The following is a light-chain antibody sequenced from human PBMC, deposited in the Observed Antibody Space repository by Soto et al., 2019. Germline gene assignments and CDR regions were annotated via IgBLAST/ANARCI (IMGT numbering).Light chain of an antibody. CDR2: DAS. J-gene: IGKJ4*01. CDR1: QSVSSY. Sequence: EIELTQSPATLSLSPGARATLSCRASQSVSSYLAWYQQKHGQAPRLLIYDASNRATGIPARFSGSGSGTDGTITISSLEPEDCAVYECQHRSNWPLTFGGGTKVDIK. CDR3: QHRSNWPLT. V-gene: IGKV3-11*01.